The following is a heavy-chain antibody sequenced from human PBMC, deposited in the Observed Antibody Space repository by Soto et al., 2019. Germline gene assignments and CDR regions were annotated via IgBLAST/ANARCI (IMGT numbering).Heavy chain of an antibody. D-gene: IGHD2-8*01. J-gene: IGHJ5*01. V-gene: IGHV4-34*01. Sequence: PSETLSLTGAVRGDSFSGYFWTWIRQPPGKGLEWIAEITEGGTTNYSPSLKSRVSIAVDSSKRQFSLTLSSVTAADTAMYYCARGADAMLYPNFDYCSHVSLVTVSS. CDR2: ITEGGTT. CDR1: GDSFSGYF. CDR3: ARGADAMLYPNFDY.